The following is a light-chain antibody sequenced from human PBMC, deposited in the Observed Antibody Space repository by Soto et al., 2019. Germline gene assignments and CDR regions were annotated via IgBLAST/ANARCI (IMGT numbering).Light chain of an antibody. V-gene: IGKV1-5*03. CDR3: QDYTSWT. CDR1: QSISTW. Sequence: DMQMAQSRSTLYASVGDRFTIICRASQSISTWLSWYQQKQGKAPKVLIYKASNLQSGVSSRFSGSGSGTEFSLTTSRLQPDAFAIYYCQDYTSWTFGQGTKVDIK. CDR2: KAS. J-gene: IGKJ1*01.